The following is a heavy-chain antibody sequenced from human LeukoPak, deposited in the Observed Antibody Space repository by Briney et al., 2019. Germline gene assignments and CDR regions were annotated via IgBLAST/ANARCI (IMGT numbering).Heavy chain of an antibody. CDR1: GYTFTSYD. J-gene: IGHJ4*02. V-gene: IGHV1-69-2*01. CDR3: ATGEGTL. CDR2: VDPEDGET. Sequence: EASVKVSCKASGYTFTSYDINWVQQAPGKGLEWMGLVDPEDGETIYAEKFQGRVTITADTSTDTAYMELSSLRSEDTAVYYCATGEGTLWGQGTLVTVSS. D-gene: IGHD1-7*01.